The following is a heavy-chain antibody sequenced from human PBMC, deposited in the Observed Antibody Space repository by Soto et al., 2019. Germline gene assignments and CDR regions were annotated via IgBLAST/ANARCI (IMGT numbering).Heavy chain of an antibody. V-gene: IGHV1-2*02. J-gene: IGHJ6*02. D-gene: IGHD1-26*01. CDR2: INPNSGGT. Sequence: GASVKVSCKASGYTFTNYYIQWVRQAPGQGLEWMGWINPNSGGTHYAQEFEARVTMTRDTSINTAYMELSGLTSDDTAAYYCAREGGYYRDAMDVWGQGTTVTVSS. CDR3: AREGGYYRDAMDV. CDR1: GYTFTNYY.